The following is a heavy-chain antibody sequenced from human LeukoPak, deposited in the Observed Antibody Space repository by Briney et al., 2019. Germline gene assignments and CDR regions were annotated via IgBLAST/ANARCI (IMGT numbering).Heavy chain of an antibody. CDR2: IIPIFGTA. J-gene: IGHJ2*01. D-gene: IGHD3-22*01. CDR3: ARPYYYDSSGYRNWYFDL. CDR1: GGTFSSYA. V-gene: IGHV1-69*01. Sequence: SAKVSCKASGGTFSSYAISWVRQAPGQGLEWMGGIIPIFGTANYAQKFQGRVTITADESTSTAYMELSSLRSEDTAVYYCARPYYYDSSGYRNWYFDLWGRGTLVTVSS.